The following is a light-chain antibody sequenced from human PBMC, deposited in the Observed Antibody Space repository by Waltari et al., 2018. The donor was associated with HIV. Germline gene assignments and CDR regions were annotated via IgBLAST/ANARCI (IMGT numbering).Light chain of an antibody. V-gene: IGKV1-39*01. CDR2: AAS. CDR3: QKTYSTPYT. Sequence: DIQMTQSPSSMSASVGDRVTITCRASQSISSYLNWYHHKPGKAPKLLIYAASNLQSGVPSRFSGSGSGTDFTLTISSLQPEDFATYYCQKTYSTPYTFGQGTKLEIK. CDR1: QSISSY. J-gene: IGKJ2*01.